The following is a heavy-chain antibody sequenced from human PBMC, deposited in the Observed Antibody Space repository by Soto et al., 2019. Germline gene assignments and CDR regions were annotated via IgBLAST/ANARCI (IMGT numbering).Heavy chain of an antibody. CDR3: AKSRRDYXDXXXXXRTXGMDV. J-gene: IGHJ6*02. Sequence: EVQVVESGGGLVQPGRSLRLSCAASGFTFDDYAMHWVRQAPGKGLEWVSGISWNSGSIDYADSVKGRFTISRDNAKNSLHLQMNSLRAEDTALYYCAKSRRDYXDXXXXXRTXGMDVWGQGTTVTVSS. D-gene: IGHD4-17*01. V-gene: IGHV3-9*01. CDR2: ISWNSGSI. CDR1: GFTFDDYA.